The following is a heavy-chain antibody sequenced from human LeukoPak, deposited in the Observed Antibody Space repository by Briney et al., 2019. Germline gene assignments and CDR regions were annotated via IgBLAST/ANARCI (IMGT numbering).Heavy chain of an antibody. J-gene: IGHJ2*01. Sequence: ASVKVSCKASGYTFTGYYMHWVRQAPGQGLEWMGWINPNSGGTNYAQKFQGRVTMTRDTSISTAYMELSRLRSDDTAVYYCARLHRGDFDWTDWCFDLWGRGTLVTVSS. CDR3: ARLHRGDFDWTDWCFDL. V-gene: IGHV1-2*02. D-gene: IGHD3-9*01. CDR2: INPNSGGT. CDR1: GYTFTGYY.